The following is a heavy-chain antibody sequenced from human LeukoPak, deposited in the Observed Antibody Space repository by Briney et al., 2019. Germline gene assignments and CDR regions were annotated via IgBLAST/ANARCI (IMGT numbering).Heavy chain of an antibody. CDR1: GFTFSSYW. CDR3: ARYTYYDSTHDAFDI. V-gene: IGHV3-74*01. CDR2: INIDGSST. D-gene: IGHD3-22*01. J-gene: IGHJ3*02. Sequence: GGSLRLSCAASGFTFSSYWMHWVRQAPGKGLLWVSRINIDGSSTSYADSVKGRFTISRDNAKTTLYLQMNSRRAECTAVYYCARYTYYDSTHDAFDIWGQGTMVTVSS.